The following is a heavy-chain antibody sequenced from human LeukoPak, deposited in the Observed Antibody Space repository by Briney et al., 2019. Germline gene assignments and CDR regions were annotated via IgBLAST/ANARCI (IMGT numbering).Heavy chain of an antibody. CDR3: VRDPSGSGFAFDS. CDR1: GFTFSQYS. Sequence: GGSLRLSCAASGFTFSQYSMNWVRQAPGKGLEWVSHIRSSSETFYADSVKGRFTISRDNSEDTLYLQMNSLRAEDTAVYYCVRDPSGSGFAFDSWGQGALVTVSS. D-gene: IGHD1-1*01. V-gene: IGHV3-48*01. CDR2: IRSSSET. J-gene: IGHJ4*02.